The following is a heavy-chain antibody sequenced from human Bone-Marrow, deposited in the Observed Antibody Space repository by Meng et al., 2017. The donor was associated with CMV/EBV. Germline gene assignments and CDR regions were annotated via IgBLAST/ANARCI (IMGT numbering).Heavy chain of an antibody. CDR2: INHSGST. CDR1: FCGYY. CDR3: ARNRLLWFGELFGGYNWFDP. Sequence: FCGYYLGWIRPPPGNGLEWIWEINHSGSTNYNPSLKSRVTISVDTSKNQFSLKLSSVTAADTAVYYCARNRLLWFGELFGGYNWFDPWGQGTLVTVSS. V-gene: IGHV4-34*01. D-gene: IGHD3-10*01. J-gene: IGHJ5*02.